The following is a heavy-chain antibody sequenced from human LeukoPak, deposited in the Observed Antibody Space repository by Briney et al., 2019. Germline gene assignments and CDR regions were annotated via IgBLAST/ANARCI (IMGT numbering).Heavy chain of an antibody. D-gene: IGHD6-25*01. CDR1: GGSISSYY. CDR2: IYTSGST. Sequence: PSETLSLTCTVSGGSISSYYWSWIRQPAGKGLEWIGRIYTSGSTNYNPSLKSRVTMSVDTSKNQFSLKLSSVTAADTAVYYWAGESRRLRGGGDFDYWGQGTLVTVSS. V-gene: IGHV4-4*07. CDR3: AGESRRLRGGGDFDY. J-gene: IGHJ4*02.